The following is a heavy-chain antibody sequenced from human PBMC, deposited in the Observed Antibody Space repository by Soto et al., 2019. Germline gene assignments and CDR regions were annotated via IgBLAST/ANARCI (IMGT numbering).Heavy chain of an antibody. V-gene: IGHV3-30*18. Sequence: QVQLVESGGGVVQPGRSLRLSCAASGFTFSSYGMHWVRQAPGKGLEWVAVISYDGSNKYYADSVKGRFTISRDNSKNTLYLQMNSLRAEDTAVYYCAKEDGSGYYYVEGYFDYWGQGTLVTVSS. CDR1: GFTFSSYG. CDR2: ISYDGSNK. J-gene: IGHJ4*02. CDR3: AKEDGSGYYYVEGYFDY. D-gene: IGHD3-22*01.